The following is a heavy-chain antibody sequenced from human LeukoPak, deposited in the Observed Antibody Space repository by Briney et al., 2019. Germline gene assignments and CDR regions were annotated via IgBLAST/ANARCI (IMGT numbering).Heavy chain of an antibody. D-gene: IGHD3-22*01. Sequence: GGSLRLSCAASGFTFSSYGMSWVRQAPGKGLEWVAVISYDGSNKYYTDSVKGRFTISRDNSKNTLYLQMNSLRAEDTAVYYCARGTSRATMIVVGPYYYYMDVWGKGTTVTVSS. CDR1: GFTFSSYG. J-gene: IGHJ6*03. CDR2: ISYDGSNK. V-gene: IGHV3-30*03. CDR3: ARGTSRATMIVVGPYYYYMDV.